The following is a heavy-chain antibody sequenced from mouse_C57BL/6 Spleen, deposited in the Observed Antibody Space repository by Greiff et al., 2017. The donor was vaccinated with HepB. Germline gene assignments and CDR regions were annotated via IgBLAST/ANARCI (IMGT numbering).Heavy chain of an antibody. CDR3: ARGGVVAHYAMDY. D-gene: IGHD1-1*01. Sequence: EVQLQESGPGLVKPSQSLSLTCSVTGYSITSGYYWNWIRQFPGNKLEWMGYISYDGSNNYNPSLKNRISITRDTSKNQFFLKLNSVTTEDTATYYCARGGVVAHYAMDYWGQGTSVTVSS. J-gene: IGHJ4*01. V-gene: IGHV3-6*01. CDR1: GYSITSGYY. CDR2: ISYDGSN.